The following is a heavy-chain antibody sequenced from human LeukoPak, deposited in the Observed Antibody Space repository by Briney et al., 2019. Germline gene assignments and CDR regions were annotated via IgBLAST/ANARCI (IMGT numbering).Heavy chain of an antibody. Sequence: PGGSLRLSCATSGFSFRDYPMNWVRQAPGKGLEGVSNIRTSSEGANLASYADSVKGRVTFSRDDAKNTLYLHMHSLRDDDTAVYYCATGIRDAFDYWGQGILVTVSS. V-gene: IGHV3-21*05. CDR2: IRTSSEGANLA. CDR1: GFSFRDYP. D-gene: IGHD5-24*01. CDR3: ATGIRDAFDY. J-gene: IGHJ4*02.